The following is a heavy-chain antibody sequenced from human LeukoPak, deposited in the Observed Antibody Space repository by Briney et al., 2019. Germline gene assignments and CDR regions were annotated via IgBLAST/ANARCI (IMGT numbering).Heavy chain of an antibody. CDR2: ISGSGGST. CDR1: GFTFNRNA. Sequence: PGGSLRLSCAASGFTFNRNAISWVRQAPGKGLEWVSAISGSGGSTYYADSVKGRFTISRDNSKNTLYLQMNSLRAEDTAVYYCAKGRYDILTGYYGYWGQGTLVTVSS. D-gene: IGHD3-9*01. V-gene: IGHV3-23*01. J-gene: IGHJ4*02. CDR3: AKGRYDILTGYYGY.